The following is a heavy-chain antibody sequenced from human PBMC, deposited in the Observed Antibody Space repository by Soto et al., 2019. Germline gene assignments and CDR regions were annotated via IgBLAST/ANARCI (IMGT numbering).Heavy chain of an antibody. Sequence: ASVKVSCKASGYTFTMYGISCVLQAPGQGLEWMGWISAYNGNTNYAQKLQGRVTMTTDTSTSTAYMELRSLRSDDTAVYCCARDSVGGSYSFDYWGQGTLVTVS. CDR3: ARDSVGGSYSFDY. CDR1: GYTFTMYG. V-gene: IGHV1-18*01. CDR2: ISAYNGNT. J-gene: IGHJ4*02. D-gene: IGHD1-26*01.